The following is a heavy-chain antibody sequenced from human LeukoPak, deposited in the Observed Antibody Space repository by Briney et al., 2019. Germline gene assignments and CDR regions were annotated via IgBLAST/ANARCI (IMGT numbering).Heavy chain of an antibody. D-gene: IGHD6-19*01. J-gene: IGHJ5*02. CDR1: GGSFSGYY. CDR3: ARAHSAVYSSGWYRWFDP. Sequence: SETLSLTCAVYGGSFSGYYWGWIRQPPGKGLEWIGSIYYSGSTYYNPSLKSRVTISVDTSKNQFSLKLSSVTAADTAVYYCARAHSAVYSSGWYRWFDPWGQGTLVTVSS. CDR2: IYYSGST. V-gene: IGHV4-34*01.